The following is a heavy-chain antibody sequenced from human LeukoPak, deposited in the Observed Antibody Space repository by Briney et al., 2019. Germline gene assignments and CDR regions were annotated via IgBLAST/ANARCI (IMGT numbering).Heavy chain of an antibody. CDR2: ISGSGGST. CDR3: AKDRRPVVVVAAFFDY. J-gene: IGHJ4*02. V-gene: IGHV3-23*01. D-gene: IGHD2-15*01. Sequence: GGSLRLSCAASGFTFSSYAMSWVRQAPGKGLEWVSAISGSGGSTYYADSVKGRITISRDNSKNTLYLQMNSLRAEDTAVYYCAKDRRPVVVVAAFFDYWGQGTLVTVSS. CDR1: GFTFSSYA.